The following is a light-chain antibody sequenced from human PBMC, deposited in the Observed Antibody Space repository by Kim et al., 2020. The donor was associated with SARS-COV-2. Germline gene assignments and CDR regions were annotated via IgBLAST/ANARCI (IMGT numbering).Light chain of an antibody. CDR1: NSNIGAGYE. Sequence: SVTIACTESNSNIGAGYEVHWYQQLPGTAPKLLVYNNYRRPSGVPDRFSCSTSATSASLAITWLQAEDEAVYYCQSYDTGLSGIIFGGGTQLTVL. J-gene: IGLJ2*01. CDR3: QSYDTGLSGII. V-gene: IGLV1-40*01. CDR2: NNY.